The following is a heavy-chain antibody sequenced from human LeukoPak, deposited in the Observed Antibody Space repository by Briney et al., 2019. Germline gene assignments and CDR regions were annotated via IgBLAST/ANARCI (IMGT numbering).Heavy chain of an antibody. Sequence: GASGKVSCKPSGYTFTSYYLHWVRQAPGQGLEWMGIISPIGGDTTYAQRFQDRLTMTRDTSTSTVYMELSSLRSEDTAVYYCARGGTAVTTNYFDYWGQGTLVTVS. V-gene: IGHV1-46*01. D-gene: IGHD4-23*01. J-gene: IGHJ4*02. CDR3: ARGGTAVTTNYFDY. CDR2: ISPIGGDT. CDR1: GYTFTSYY.